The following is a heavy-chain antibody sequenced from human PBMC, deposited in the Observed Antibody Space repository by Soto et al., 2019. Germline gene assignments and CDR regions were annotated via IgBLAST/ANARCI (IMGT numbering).Heavy chain of an antibody. D-gene: IGHD3-10*01. J-gene: IGHJ4*02. Sequence: GASVKVSCKASGYTFTSYAMHWVRQAPGQRLEWMGWINAGNGNTKYSQKFQGRVTITRDTSASTAYMELSSLRSEDTAVYYCARDLVVRFGELSSNARFDYWGQGTLATVSS. CDR3: ARDLVVRFGELSSNARFDY. CDR2: INAGNGNT. V-gene: IGHV1-3*01. CDR1: GYTFTSYA.